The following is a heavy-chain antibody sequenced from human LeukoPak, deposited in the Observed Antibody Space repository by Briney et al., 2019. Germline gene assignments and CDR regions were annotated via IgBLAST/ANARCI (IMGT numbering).Heavy chain of an antibody. V-gene: IGHV3-33*06. Sequence: PGRSLRLSCAASGFTFSSYGMHWVRQAPGKGLEWVAVIWYDGSDKYYADSVKGRFTISRDNSKNTLYLRMNSLRAEDTAVYYCAKGGGHYYYYMDVWGKGTTVTVSS. CDR1: GFTFSSYG. CDR3: AKGGGHYYYYMDV. D-gene: IGHD3-10*01. CDR2: IWYDGSDK. J-gene: IGHJ6*03.